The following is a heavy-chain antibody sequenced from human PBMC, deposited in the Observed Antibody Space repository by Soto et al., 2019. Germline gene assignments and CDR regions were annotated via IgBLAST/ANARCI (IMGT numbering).Heavy chain of an antibody. CDR2: FYYSGNT. CDR3: ARLGLRYFDWIDS. J-gene: IGHJ5*01. D-gene: IGHD3-9*01. V-gene: IGHV4-39*01. Sequence: SETLSLTCSVSGVSISNTSYYWGWIRQPPGKGLEWIGTFYYSGNTDYNPSLKSRVTISVDTSKNQFFLKLSSVTAADTAVYYCARLGLRYFDWIDSWGHGTLVTVSS. CDR1: GVSISNTSYY.